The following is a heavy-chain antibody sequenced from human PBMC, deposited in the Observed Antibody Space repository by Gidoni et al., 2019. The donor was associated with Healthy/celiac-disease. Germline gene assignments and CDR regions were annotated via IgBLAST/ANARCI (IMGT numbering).Heavy chain of an antibody. Sequence: QVQLQQWGAGLLKPSETLSLTCAVYGGSFSGYYWSWIRQPPGKGLEWIGEINHSGSTNYNPSLKSRVTISVDTSKNQFSLKLSSVTAADTAVYYCARGFGIAADYYYYGMDVWGQGTTVTVSS. CDR1: GGSFSGYY. V-gene: IGHV4-34*01. CDR2: INHSGST. CDR3: ARGFGIAADYYYYGMDV. D-gene: IGHD6-25*01. J-gene: IGHJ6*02.